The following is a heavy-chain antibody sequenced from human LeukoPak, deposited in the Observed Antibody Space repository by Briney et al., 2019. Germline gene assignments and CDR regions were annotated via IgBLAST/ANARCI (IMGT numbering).Heavy chain of an antibody. CDR2: VSAGADTT. Sequence: GGTLRLSCAASGFTFSSYGMSWVRQAPGKGLEWVSAVSAGADTTYYADSVKGRFTISRDNSKNTLYLQMNSLRAEDTAVYYCAKDHGYYDSSGYAYYFDYWGQGTLVTVSS. CDR1: GFTFSSYG. D-gene: IGHD3-22*01. CDR3: AKDHGYYDSSGYAYYFDY. V-gene: IGHV3-23*01. J-gene: IGHJ4*02.